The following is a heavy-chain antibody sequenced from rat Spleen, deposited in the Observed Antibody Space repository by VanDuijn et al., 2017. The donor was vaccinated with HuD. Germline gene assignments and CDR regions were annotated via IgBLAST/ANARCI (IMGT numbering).Heavy chain of an antibody. CDR2: MWTGGNT. D-gene: IGHD5-1*01. J-gene: IGHJ2*01. V-gene: IGHV2-47*01. Sequence: QVQLKESGPGLVQPSQTLSLTCTVSGLSLTSNSVSWIRQPPGKGLEWMGIMWTGGNTAYNSPLKSRLSIRRDTSKSQIFLKMDTLQTEDTAIYYCTRDRLGAGFDYWGQGVMVTVSS. CDR3: TRDRLGAGFDY. CDR1: GLSLTSNS.